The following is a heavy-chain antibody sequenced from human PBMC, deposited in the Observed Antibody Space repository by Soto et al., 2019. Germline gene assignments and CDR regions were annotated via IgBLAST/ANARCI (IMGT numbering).Heavy chain of an antibody. CDR3: ARDVLGYCSGGSCYYNWFDP. J-gene: IGHJ5*02. CDR2: IIPIFGTA. Sequence: QVQLVQSGAEVKKPGSSVTVSCKASGGTFSSYAISWVRQAPGQGREWMGGIIPIFGTANYAQKCQGRVTLTADESTGTAYMELSSLRSEDTAVYYCARDVLGYCSGGSCYYNWFDPWGQGTLVTVSS. V-gene: IGHV1-69*12. CDR1: GGTFSSYA. D-gene: IGHD2-15*01.